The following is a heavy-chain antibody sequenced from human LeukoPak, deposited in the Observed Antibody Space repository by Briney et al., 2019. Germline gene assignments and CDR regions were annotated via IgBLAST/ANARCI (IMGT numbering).Heavy chain of an antibody. CDR2: IYYSGGT. D-gene: IGHD2-15*01. V-gene: IGHV4-59*08. J-gene: IGHJ4*02. CDR1: GGSIISYY. CDR3: ARHATLIREDYFAY. Sequence: SETLSLTCTVSGGSIISYYWSWIRQPPGKGLEWIGYIYYSGGTNYNPSLKSRVTISVDTSKNQFSLKLTSVTAADTAVYYCARHATLIREDYFAYWGQGTLVTVSS.